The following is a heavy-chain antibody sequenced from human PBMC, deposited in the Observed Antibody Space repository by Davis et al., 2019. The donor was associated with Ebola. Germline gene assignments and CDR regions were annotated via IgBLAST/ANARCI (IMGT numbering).Heavy chain of an antibody. V-gene: IGHV6-1*01. CDR3: ARIQLWTYYFDY. CDR1: GASVSSNSAA. CDR2: TYFRSKWYN. Sequence: SQTLSLTCAISGASVSSNSAAWNWIRQPPSRGLEWLGRTYFRSKWYNDYAVSVKSRITINPDTSKNQFSLQLNSVTPEDTAVYYCARIQLWTYYFDYWGQGTLVTVSS. J-gene: IGHJ4*02. D-gene: IGHD5-18*01.